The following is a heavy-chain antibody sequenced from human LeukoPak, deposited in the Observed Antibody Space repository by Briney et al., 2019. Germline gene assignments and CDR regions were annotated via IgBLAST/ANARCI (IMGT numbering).Heavy chain of an antibody. D-gene: IGHD1-26*01. CDR1: GFTFSSYA. J-gene: IGHJ4*02. Sequence: GGSLRLSCAASGFTFSSYAMHWVRQAPGKGLEWVAVISYDGSNKYYADSVKGRFTISRDNSKNTLYLQMNSLRAGDTAVYYCAREELFNDYFDYWGQGPWFTVPS. V-gene: IGHV3-30-3*01. CDR2: ISYDGSNK. CDR3: AREELFNDYFDY.